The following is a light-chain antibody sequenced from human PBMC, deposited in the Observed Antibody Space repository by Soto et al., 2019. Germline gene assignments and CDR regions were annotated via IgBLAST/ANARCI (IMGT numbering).Light chain of an antibody. CDR2: GVS. V-gene: IGLV2-8*01. CDR1: SSDVGSYNL. CDR3: SSYAGSSVV. J-gene: IGLJ2*01. Sequence: QSALTQPPSASGSPGQSVTISCTGTSSDVGSYNLVSWHQQHPGKAPKVMIYGVSQRPSGVPERFSGSKSGNTASLTVSGLQAEDEADYYCSSYAGSSVVFGAGTKLTVL.